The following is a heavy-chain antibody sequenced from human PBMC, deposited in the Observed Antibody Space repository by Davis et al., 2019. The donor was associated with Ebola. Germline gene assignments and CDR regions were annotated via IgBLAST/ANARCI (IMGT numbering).Heavy chain of an antibody. CDR2: VDHSGNT. V-gene: IGHV4-34*01. J-gene: IGHJ4*02. Sequence: GSLRLSCAVYGETFIDYYWTWIRQTPGRGLEWIGEVDHSGNTNYNPSFKSRVIVSEDASKNQFSLKLTSLTAADTAVYYCARVRTGPHGYFDYWGQGILVTVSS. CDR1: GETFIDYY. CDR3: ARVRTGPHGYFDY.